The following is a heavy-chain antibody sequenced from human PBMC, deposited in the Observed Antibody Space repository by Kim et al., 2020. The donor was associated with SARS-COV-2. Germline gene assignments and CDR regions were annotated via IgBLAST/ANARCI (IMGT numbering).Heavy chain of an antibody. CDR2: IYYSGST. D-gene: IGHD6-19*01. J-gene: IGHJ3*02. CDR1: GGSISSSSYY. CDR3: ARRNSSGWSGDDAFDI. V-gene: IGHV4-39*01. Sequence: SETLSLTCTVSGGSISSSSYYWGWIRQPPGKGLEWIGSIYYSGSTYYNPSLKSRVTISVDTSKNQFSLKLSSVTAADTAVYYCARRNSSGWSGDDAFDIWGQGTMVTVSS.